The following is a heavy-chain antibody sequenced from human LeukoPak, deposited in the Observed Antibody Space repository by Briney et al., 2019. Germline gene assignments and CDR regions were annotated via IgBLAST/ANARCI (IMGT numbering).Heavy chain of an antibody. Sequence: SCKASGGTFSSYAISWVRQAPGKGLEWVSAISGSGGSTYYADSVKGRFTISRDNSKNTLYLQMNSLRAEDTAVYYCAPGGVIVTPWGGNDYWGQGTLVTVSS. J-gene: IGHJ4*02. CDR2: ISGSGGST. CDR1: GGTFSSYA. CDR3: APGGVIVTPWGGNDY. D-gene: IGHD3-16*02. V-gene: IGHV3-23*01.